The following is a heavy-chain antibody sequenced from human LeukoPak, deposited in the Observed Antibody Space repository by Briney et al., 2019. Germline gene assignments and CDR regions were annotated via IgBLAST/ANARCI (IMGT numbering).Heavy chain of an antibody. CDR1: GFSLSTYW. V-gene: IGHV3-7*01. D-gene: IGHD3-9*01. CDR2: IKQDGSEQ. Sequence: GGSLRLSCAASGFSLSTYWMSWVRQAPGKGLEWVANIKQDGSEQYYGDSVKGRFTISRDNANNSLFLQMDSLTAEDTAVYYCAREGRWRFDILTGYFDYWGQGILVTVSS. J-gene: IGHJ4*02. CDR3: AREGRWRFDILTGYFDY.